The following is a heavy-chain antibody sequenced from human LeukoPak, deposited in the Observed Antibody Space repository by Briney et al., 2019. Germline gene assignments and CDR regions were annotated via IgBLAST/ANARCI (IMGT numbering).Heavy chain of an antibody. CDR2: INWNGGST. J-gene: IGHJ6*03. D-gene: IGHD2-8*01. CDR1: GFTFDDYG. CDR3: ARVGVKNYYYYYMDV. V-gene: IGHV3-20*04. Sequence: GGSLRLSCAASGFTFDDYGMSWVRRAPGKGLEWVSGINWNGGSTGYADSVKGRFTISRDNAKNSLYLQMNSLRAEDTALYYCARVGVKNYYYYYMDVWGKGTTATVSS.